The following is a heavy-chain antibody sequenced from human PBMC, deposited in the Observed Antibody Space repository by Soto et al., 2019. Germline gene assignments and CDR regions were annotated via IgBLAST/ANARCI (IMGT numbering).Heavy chain of an antibody. J-gene: IGHJ5*02. CDR3: ETDQSQTGRLNP. D-gene: IGHD1-26*01. Sequence: EVQLVQSGAEVKKPGATVKISCKVSGYIFTDYYIHWVQQPPGKGLEWLGLVDPEEGEPIYAERFQGRVTITADTSPDTAYMDLSSMRSEDTALYCCETDQSQTGRLNPWGQGTLLTVAS. CDR1: GYIFTDYY. V-gene: IGHV1-69-2*01. CDR2: VDPEEGEP.